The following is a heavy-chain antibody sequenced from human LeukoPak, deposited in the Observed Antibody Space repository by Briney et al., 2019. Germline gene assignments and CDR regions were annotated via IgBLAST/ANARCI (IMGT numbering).Heavy chain of an antibody. CDR2: IGPAGNT. D-gene: IGHD3-22*01. CDR1: GFIFSNYD. V-gene: IGHV3-13*01. Sequence: GGSLRLSCAASGFIFSNYDMHWVRQATGKGLEWVSAIGPAGNTYSSDSVKGRFTISRENAENSLYLQMNSLRAEDTAVYYCAKDDYYDTSGYRDWGQGTLVTVSS. CDR3: AKDDYYDTSGYRD. J-gene: IGHJ4*02.